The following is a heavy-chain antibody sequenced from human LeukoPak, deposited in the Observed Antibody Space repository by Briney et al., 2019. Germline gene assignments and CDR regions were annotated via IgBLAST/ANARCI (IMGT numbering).Heavy chain of an antibody. CDR2: IYHSGST. Sequence: PSETLSLTCVVSGYSIRSGYYWGWIRQPPGKGLEWIGSIYHSGSTYSNPSLRVTISVDTSKNQFSLNLSSVTAADTAVYYCARDLPHDSGSPPYDAFDIWGQGTMVTVSS. CDR3: ARDLPHDSGSPPYDAFDI. D-gene: IGHD1-26*01. V-gene: IGHV4-38-2*02. J-gene: IGHJ3*02. CDR1: GYSIRSGYY.